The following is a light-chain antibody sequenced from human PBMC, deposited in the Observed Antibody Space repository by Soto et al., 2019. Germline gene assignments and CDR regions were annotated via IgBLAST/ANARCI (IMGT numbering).Light chain of an antibody. V-gene: IGKV2-28*01. J-gene: IGKJ4*01. CDR3: MQAVQTLA. CDR2: SAS. Sequence: DIVMTQSPLSLAVTLGEPASISCRCSQSALHGNGNTYLDWYLQKPGQSPQLLIYSASNRASGVPDRFSGSGSGTDFTLKISRVEAEDVGVYYCMQAVQTLAFGGGTKVEIK. CDR1: QSALHGNGNTY.